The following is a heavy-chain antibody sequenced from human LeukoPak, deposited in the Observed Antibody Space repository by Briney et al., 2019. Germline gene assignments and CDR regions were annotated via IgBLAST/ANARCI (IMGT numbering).Heavy chain of an antibody. CDR1: GGSISSGGYS. Sequence: SETLSLTCAVSGGSISSGGYSWSWIRQPPGKGLEWIGYIYHSGSTYYNPSLKSRVTISVDTSKNQFSLKLSSVTAADTAVYYCARASSSWPPDYWGQGTLVTVSS. D-gene: IGHD6-13*01. J-gene: IGHJ4*02. V-gene: IGHV4-30-2*01. CDR2: IYHSGST. CDR3: ARASSSWPPDY.